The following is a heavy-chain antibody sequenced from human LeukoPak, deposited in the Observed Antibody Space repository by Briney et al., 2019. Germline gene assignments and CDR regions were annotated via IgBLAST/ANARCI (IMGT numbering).Heavy chain of an antibody. Sequence: ASVRVSCKASGYTFINYYMHWVRQAPGQGLEWMGIINPSGGSTSYAQKFQGRVTMTRGTSTSTVYMELSSLRSEDTAVYYCARGEEPTLSSGWAPTYYYYGMDVWGQGTTVTVSS. CDR1: GYTFINYY. CDR3: ARGEEPTLSSGWAPTYYYYGMDV. D-gene: IGHD6-19*01. J-gene: IGHJ6*02. V-gene: IGHV1-46*01. CDR2: INPSGGST.